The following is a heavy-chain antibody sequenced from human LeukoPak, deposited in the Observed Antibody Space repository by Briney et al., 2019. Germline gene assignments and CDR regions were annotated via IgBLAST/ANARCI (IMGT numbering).Heavy chain of an antibody. CDR1: GFTFGDYA. J-gene: IGHJ6*02. V-gene: IGHV3-49*04. CDR3: TREDILTGYLHYYYCYGMDV. D-gene: IGHD3-9*01. CDR2: IRSKAYGGTT. Sequence: TGGSLRLSCTASGFTFGDYAMSWVRQAPGKGLEWVGFIRSKAYGGTTEYAASVKGRFTISRDDSKSIAYLQMNSLKTEDTAVYYCTREDILTGYLHYYYCYGMDVWGQGTTVTVSS.